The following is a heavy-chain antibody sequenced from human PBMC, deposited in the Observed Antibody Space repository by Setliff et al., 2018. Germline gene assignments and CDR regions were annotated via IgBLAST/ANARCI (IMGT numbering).Heavy chain of an antibody. CDR3: ARINFYVSSGYYYAPDY. Sequence: GASVKVSCKASGYTFTNYALHWVRQAPGQRLEWMGWINPGNGNTKYSQKFQGRVTMTTDTSTSTAYMELRSLRSDDTAVYYCARINFYVSSGYYYAPDYWGQGTLVTVSS. V-gene: IGHV1-3*01. CDR2: INPGNGNT. D-gene: IGHD3-22*01. CDR1: GYTFTNYA. J-gene: IGHJ4*02.